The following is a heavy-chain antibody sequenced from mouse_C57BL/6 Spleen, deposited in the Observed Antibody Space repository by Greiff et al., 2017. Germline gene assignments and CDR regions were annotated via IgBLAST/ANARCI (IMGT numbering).Heavy chain of an antibody. CDR2: IRNKANGYTT. V-gene: IGHV7-3*01. Sequence: EVKLQESGGGLVQPGGSLSLSCAASGFTFTDYYMRWVRQPPGKALEWLGFIRNKANGYTTAYSASVKGRFTISRDTSQSILYLQMNALRAEDSATYYCARYPQLGRGVSHFDYWGQGTTLTVSS. CDR3: ARYPQLGRGVSHFDY. D-gene: IGHD4-1*02. CDR1: GFTFTDYY. J-gene: IGHJ2*01.